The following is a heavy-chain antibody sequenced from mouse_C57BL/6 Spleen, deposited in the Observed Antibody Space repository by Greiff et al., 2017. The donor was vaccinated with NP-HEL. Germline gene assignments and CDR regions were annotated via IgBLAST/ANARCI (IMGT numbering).Heavy chain of an antibody. CDR1: GFTFSSYA. Sequence: EVKLMESGGGLVKPGGSLKLSCAASGFTFSSYAMSWVRQTPEKRLEWVATISDGGSYTYYPDNVKGRFTISRDNAKNNLYLQMSHLKSEDTAMYYCARGYGYDEGSFAYWGQGTLVTVSA. CDR2: ISDGGSYT. J-gene: IGHJ3*01. CDR3: ARGYGYDEGSFAY. D-gene: IGHD2-2*01. V-gene: IGHV5-4*03.